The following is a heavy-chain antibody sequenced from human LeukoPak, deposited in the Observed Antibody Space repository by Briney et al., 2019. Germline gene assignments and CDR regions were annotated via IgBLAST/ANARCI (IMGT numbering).Heavy chain of an antibody. J-gene: IGHJ4*02. CDR1: GYTLTESS. D-gene: IGHD3-9*01. V-gene: IGHV1-46*01. CDR2: INPNAGTT. CDR3: ARDLSGGKLRYFDWLPPDY. Sequence: ASVKVSCKVSGYTLTESSMHWVRQAPGQGLEWMGIINPNAGTTSYAQKFQGRVTVTRDTSTSTVYMELSSLRSEDTAVYYCARDLSGGKLRYFDWLPPDYWGQGTLVTVSS.